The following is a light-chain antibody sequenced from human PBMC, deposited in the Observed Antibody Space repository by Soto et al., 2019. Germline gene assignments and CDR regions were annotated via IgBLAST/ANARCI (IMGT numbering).Light chain of an antibody. CDR3: CSYAGSYTLWV. CDR2: DVS. Sequence: QSALPQPRSVSGSPGQSVTISCTGTSSDFGGYNYVSWYQQYPGKAPKLIIYDVSKRPSGVPDRFSGSKSGNTASLTISGLQAEDEADYYCCSYAGSYTLWVFGGGTKVTVL. CDR1: SSDFGGYNY. J-gene: IGLJ3*02. V-gene: IGLV2-11*01.